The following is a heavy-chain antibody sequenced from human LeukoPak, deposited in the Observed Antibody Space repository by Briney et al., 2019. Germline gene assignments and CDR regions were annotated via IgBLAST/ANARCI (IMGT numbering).Heavy chain of an antibody. CDR1: GFTFDDYA. D-gene: IGHD3-10*01. J-gene: IGHJ4*02. Sequence: GGSLRLSCAASGFTFDDYAMHWVRQAPGKGLEWVSLISGDGGSTYYADSVKGRFTISRDNSKNSLYLQMNSLRTEDTALYYCATEGDSGEFDYWGQGTLVTVSS. CDR3: ATEGDSGEFDY. V-gene: IGHV3-43*02. CDR2: ISGDGGST.